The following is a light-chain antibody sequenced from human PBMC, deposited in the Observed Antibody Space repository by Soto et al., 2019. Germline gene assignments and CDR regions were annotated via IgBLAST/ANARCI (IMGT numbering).Light chain of an antibody. Sequence: EIVLTPSPATVSLSPGERATLSCRASQSVSSYLAWYQQKPGQAHRLLIYDASNRATGIPARFSGSGSGTDFTLTISRLEPEDFAVYYGQQRSNWPPITVGQGTRREIK. CDR1: QSVSSY. J-gene: IGKJ5*01. CDR3: QQRSNWPPIT. V-gene: IGKV3-11*01. CDR2: DAS.